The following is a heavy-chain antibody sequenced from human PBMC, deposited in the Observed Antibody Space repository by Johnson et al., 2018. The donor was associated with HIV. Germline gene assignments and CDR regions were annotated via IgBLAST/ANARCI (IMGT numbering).Heavy chain of an antibody. CDR3: AKAGAFDI. V-gene: IGHV3-30*02. CDR2: TRSDASNK. Sequence: QLVESGGGVVQPGGSLRLSCAASGFTFSNYAMHWVRQAPGKGLEWVAFTRSDASNKYYADSVKGRFTIYRDNSKNTLYLQMNSLRAEDTAVYYCAKAGAFDIWGQGTMVTVSS. CDR1: GFTFSNYA. J-gene: IGHJ3*02.